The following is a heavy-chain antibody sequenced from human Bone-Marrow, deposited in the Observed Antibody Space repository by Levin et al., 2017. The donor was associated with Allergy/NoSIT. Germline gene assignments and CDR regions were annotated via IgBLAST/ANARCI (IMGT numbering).Heavy chain of an antibody. CDR3: AREEWELLDH. J-gene: IGHJ4*02. D-gene: IGHD1-26*01. CDR1: GFTFSTYA. CDR2: ISYDGSKK. Sequence: GGSLRLSCAASGFTFSTYAMHWVRQAPGKGLEWVAVISYDGSKKYYADSVKGRFTISRDNSKNTLYLQMNSLRVEDTAVYFCAREEWELLDHWGQGTLVTVTS. V-gene: IGHV3-30-3*01.